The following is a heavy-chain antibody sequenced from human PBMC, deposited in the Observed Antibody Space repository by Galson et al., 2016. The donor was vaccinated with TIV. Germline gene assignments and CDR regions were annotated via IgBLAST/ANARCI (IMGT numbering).Heavy chain of an antibody. CDR2: VSSSGRFM. CDR3: ARLGRWVTYYFDY. J-gene: IGHJ4*02. CDR1: GFSFIHYS. D-gene: IGHD2-21*02. Sequence: SLRLSCAGFGFSFIHYSVNWVRQAPGKGLEWVASVSSSGRFMYYADSVKGRFTISRDNAQTSLYLQMDSLRAEDTAVYYCARLGRWVTYYFDYWGQGTLVTVSS. V-gene: IGHV3-21*01.